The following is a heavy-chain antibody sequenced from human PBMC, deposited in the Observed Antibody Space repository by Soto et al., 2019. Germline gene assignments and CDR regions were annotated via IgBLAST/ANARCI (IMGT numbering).Heavy chain of an antibody. CDR1: GYRFSTYD. V-gene: IGHV1-18*04. D-gene: IGHD6-6*01. CDR3: ARERYVASRHSHYDS. CDR2: TSTNNDDR. J-gene: IGHJ4*02. Sequence: GASEKVSCKDSGYRFSTYDINWVRQDPGQGLEWMGWTSTNNDDRNYAQKFQGRVTFTTDTSTSTAYMELRSLISDATAVYFCARERYVASRHSHYDSWGQGTLVTVSS.